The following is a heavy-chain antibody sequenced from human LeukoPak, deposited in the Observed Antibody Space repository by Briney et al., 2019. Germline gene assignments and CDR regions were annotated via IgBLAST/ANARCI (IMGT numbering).Heavy chain of an antibody. Sequence: SETLSLTCTVSGGSISSSSYYWGWIRQPPGKGLEWIGSIYYSGSTYYNPSLKSRVTISVDTSKNQFSLKLSSVTAADTAVYYCARDRWYYGSGSYPLYYFDYWGQGTLVTVSS. J-gene: IGHJ4*02. CDR1: GGSISSSSYY. D-gene: IGHD3-10*01. V-gene: IGHV4-39*07. CDR3: ARDRWYYGSGSYPLYYFDY. CDR2: IYYSGST.